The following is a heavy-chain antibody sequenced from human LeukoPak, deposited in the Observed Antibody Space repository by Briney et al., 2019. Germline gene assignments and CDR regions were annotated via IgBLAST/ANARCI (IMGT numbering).Heavy chain of an antibody. CDR1: GGSFSGYY. D-gene: IGHD3-10*01. CDR3: AKPFGPVSRGYFQH. CDR2: INHSGST. J-gene: IGHJ1*01. Sequence: SETLSLTCAVYGGSFSGYYWSWIRQPPGKGLEWIGEINHSGSTNYNPSLKSRVTISVDTSKKQFSLNLSSVTAADTAVYYCAKPFGPVSRGYFQHWGQGTLVTVSS. V-gene: IGHV4-34*01.